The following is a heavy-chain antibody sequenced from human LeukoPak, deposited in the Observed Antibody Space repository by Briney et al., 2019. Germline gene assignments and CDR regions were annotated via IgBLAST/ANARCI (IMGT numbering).Heavy chain of an antibody. D-gene: IGHD3-10*02. J-gene: IGHJ4*02. CDR1: GFTVSINY. V-gene: IGHV3-66*02. Sequence: GGSLRLSCAASGFTVSINYMSLVRQAPGKGLEWVSVIYSGGSTYYADSVKGRFTISRDNSKNTLYLQMNSLRPEDTAVYYCARSPRFGEFNSWGQGTLVTVSS. CDR2: IYSGGST. CDR3: ARSPRFGEFNS.